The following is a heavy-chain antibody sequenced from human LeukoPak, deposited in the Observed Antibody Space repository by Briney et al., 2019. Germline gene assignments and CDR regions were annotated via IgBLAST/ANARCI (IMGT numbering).Heavy chain of an antibody. V-gene: IGHV3-23*01. CDR2: ISGSGGST. J-gene: IGHJ4*02. Sequence: GGSLRLSCAASGFPLTSYGMSWVRQAPGKGLEWVSAISGSGGSTYYADSVKGRFTISRDNSKNTLYLQMNSLRAEDTAVYYCAKIGVTGDVFDYWGQGTLVTVSS. CDR1: GFPLTSYG. CDR3: AKIGVTGDVFDY. D-gene: IGHD1-20*01.